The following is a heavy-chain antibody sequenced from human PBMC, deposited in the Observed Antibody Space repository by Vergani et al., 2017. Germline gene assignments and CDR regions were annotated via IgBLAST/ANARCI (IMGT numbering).Heavy chain of an antibody. CDR1: GYTFTGYY. Sequence: QVQLVQSGAEVKKPGASVKVSCKASGYTFTGYYMHWVRQAQGQGLEWMGRINPNSGGTNYAQPFQGRVTMTRDTSISTAYMELSRLRADDTAVYYWARGNWGVNRFDPWGQGTLVTVSS. J-gene: IGHJ5*02. V-gene: IGHV1-2*06. CDR2: INPNSGGT. D-gene: IGHD7-27*01. CDR3: ARGNWGVNRFDP.